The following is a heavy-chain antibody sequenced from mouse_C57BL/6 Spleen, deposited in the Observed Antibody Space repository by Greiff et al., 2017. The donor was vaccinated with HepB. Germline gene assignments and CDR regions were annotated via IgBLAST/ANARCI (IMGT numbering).Heavy chain of an antibody. J-gene: IGHJ2*01. Sequence: EVKVEESGGGLVQPGGSMKLSCVASGFTFSNYWMNWVRQSPEKGLEWVAQIRLKSDNYATHYAESVKGRFTISRDDSKSSVYLQMNNLRAEDTGMYYCTGKRDFDYWGQGTTLTVSS. V-gene: IGHV6-3*01. CDR3: TGKRDFDY. CDR1: GFTFSNYW. CDR2: IRLKSDNYAT.